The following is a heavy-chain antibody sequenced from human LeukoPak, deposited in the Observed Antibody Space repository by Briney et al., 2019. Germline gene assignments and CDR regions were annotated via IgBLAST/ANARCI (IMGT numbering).Heavy chain of an antibody. V-gene: IGHV4-39*01. J-gene: IGHJ6*02. Sequence: SETLSHTCTVSGGSISSSSYYWGWIRQPPGKGLEWIGSIYYSGSTYYNPSLKSRVTISVDTSKNQFSLKLSSVTAADTAVYYCARAYYYDSSGYSNYYYYGMDVWGQGTTVTVSS. CDR2: IYYSGST. CDR1: GGSISSSSYY. D-gene: IGHD3-22*01. CDR3: ARAYYYDSSGYSNYYYYGMDV.